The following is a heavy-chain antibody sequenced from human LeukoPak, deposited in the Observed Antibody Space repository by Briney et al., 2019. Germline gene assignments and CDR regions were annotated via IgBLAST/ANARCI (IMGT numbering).Heavy chain of an antibody. CDR1: GVTFSSYS. V-gene: IGHV3-21*01. CDR2: ISSSSSYI. D-gene: IGHD1-26*01. J-gene: IGHJ4*02. Sequence: GVSLRLSCAASGVTFSSYSMNWVRQAPGKGLEWVSSISSSSSYIYYADSVKGRFTISRDNAKNSLYLQMNSLRAEDTAVYYCARETWELPNDYWGQGTLVTVSS. CDR3: ARETWELPNDY.